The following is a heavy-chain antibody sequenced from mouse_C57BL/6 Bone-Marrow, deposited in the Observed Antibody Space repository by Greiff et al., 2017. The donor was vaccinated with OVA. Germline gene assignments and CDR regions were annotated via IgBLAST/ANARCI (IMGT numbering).Heavy chain of an antibody. CDR2: IDPTNDYT. CDR3: TRGYSFDY. CDR1: GYTFTSYT. V-gene: IGHV1-4*01. Sequence: QVQLKQSGAELARPGASVKMSCKASGYTFTSYTIHWVKQRPGQGLEWIGYIDPTNDYTNYNQKFKGKATLTADKSSSTAYMQLSSLTSEDSAVYYCTRGYSFDYWGQGTPLTVSS. J-gene: IGHJ2*01.